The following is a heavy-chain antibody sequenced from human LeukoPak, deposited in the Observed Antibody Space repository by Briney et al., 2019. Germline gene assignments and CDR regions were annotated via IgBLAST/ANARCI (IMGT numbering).Heavy chain of an antibody. Sequence: GGALRLSCAASGFTFSSYEMNWVRQAPGKGLEWVSYISSGSTIYYADSVKGRFTISRDNAKNSLYLQMNSLRAEDTAVYYCARDRPYYYDSSGYYYDYWGQGTLVTVSS. CDR3: ARDRPYYYDSSGYYYDY. CDR2: ISSGSTI. D-gene: IGHD3-22*01. J-gene: IGHJ4*02. V-gene: IGHV3-48*03. CDR1: GFTFSSYE.